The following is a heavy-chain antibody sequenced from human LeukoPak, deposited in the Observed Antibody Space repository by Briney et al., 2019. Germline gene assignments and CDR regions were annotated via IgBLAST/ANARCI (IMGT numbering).Heavy chain of an antibody. D-gene: IGHD3-22*01. CDR3: AAMILGGRDY. V-gene: IGHV3-74*01. CDR2: LSPDGSDR. CDR1: GLTFSRYW. J-gene: IGHJ4*02. Sequence: GGSLRLSWAASGLTFSRYWMHWVRQAPGKGPEWVSRLSPDGSDRSYADSVQGRFTISRDNAKNTVYLQMNSLRAEDTAVYYCAAMILGGRDYWGQGTLVTVSS.